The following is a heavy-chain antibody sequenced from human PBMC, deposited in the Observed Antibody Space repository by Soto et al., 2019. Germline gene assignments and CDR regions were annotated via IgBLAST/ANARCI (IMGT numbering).Heavy chain of an antibody. CDR3: ARGERFLGFDY. CDR2: IIPIFGTA. D-gene: IGHD1-26*01. J-gene: IGHJ4*02. Sequence: GASVKVSCKAAGGTFSSYASSWVRQAPGQGLEWMGGIIPIFGTANYAQKFQGRVTITADESTSTAYMELSSLRSDDTAVYYCARGERFLGFDYWGQGTLVTVSS. CDR1: GGTFSSYA. V-gene: IGHV1-69*13.